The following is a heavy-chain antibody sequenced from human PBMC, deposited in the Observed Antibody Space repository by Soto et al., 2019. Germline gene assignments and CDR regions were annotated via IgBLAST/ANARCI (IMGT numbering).Heavy chain of an antibody. CDR3: AVGGSYDSSGYPTFDY. J-gene: IGHJ4*02. V-gene: IGHV3-11*01. CDR2: ISSSGSAM. Sequence: QVQLVESGGGLVKPGGSLRLSCAASGFTFSDYYMSWIRQAPGKGLDWVSYISSSGSAMYYPDSVKGRFTISRDNAKNSLYLQMNSLRAEDTAVYYCAVGGSYDSSGYPTFDYWGQGTLVTVSS. D-gene: IGHD3-22*01. CDR1: GFTFSDYY.